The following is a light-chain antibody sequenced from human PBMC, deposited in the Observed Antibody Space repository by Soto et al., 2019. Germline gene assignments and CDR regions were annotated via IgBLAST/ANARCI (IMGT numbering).Light chain of an antibody. CDR1: QGISSY. CDR3: QQLNSYPPLT. V-gene: IGKV1-9*01. Sequence: IQLTQSPSSLSASVGDRVTITCRASQGISSYFAWYQQKPGKAPTLLIYAASTLQSGVPPRFIGSRSGTDFTLPISSLQPEDFATYYCQQLNSYPPLTFGGGTKVEIK. CDR2: AAS. J-gene: IGKJ4*01.